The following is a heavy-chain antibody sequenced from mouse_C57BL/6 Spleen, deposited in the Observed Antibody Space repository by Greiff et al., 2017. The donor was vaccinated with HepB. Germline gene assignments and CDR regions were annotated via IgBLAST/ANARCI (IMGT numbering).Heavy chain of an antibody. Sequence: EVMLVESGGGLVKPGGSLKLSCAASGFTFSDYGMHWVRQAPEKGLEWVAYISSGSSTIYYADTVKGRFTISRDNAKNTLFLQMTSLRSEDTAMYYCARDLLYYGSSYPFAYWGQGTLVTVSA. V-gene: IGHV5-17*01. CDR1: GFTFSDYG. D-gene: IGHD1-1*01. CDR2: ISSGSSTI. CDR3: ARDLLYYGSSYPFAY. J-gene: IGHJ3*01.